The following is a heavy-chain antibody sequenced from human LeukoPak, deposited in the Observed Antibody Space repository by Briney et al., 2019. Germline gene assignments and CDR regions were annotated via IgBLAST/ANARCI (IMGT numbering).Heavy chain of an antibody. CDR3: ATPLVGARAYYFDY. D-gene: IGHD1-26*01. V-gene: IGHV1-69-2*01. J-gene: IGHJ4*02. Sequence: GATVKLSCKASGYTFTDYYMHWVRQAPGKGLEWMGRVDPEDGETIYAEKFQGRVTITADTSTDTAYMELSSLRSEDTAVYYCATPLVGARAYYFDYWGQGTLVTVSS. CDR1: GYTFTDYY. CDR2: VDPEDGET.